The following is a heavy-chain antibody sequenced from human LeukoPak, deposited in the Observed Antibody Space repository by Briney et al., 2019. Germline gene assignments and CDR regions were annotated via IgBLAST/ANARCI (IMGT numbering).Heavy chain of an antibody. CDR1: GGTFSSYA. Sequence: SVKFSCKASGGTFSSYAISWVRQAPGQGLEWMGRIIPIFGIANYAQKFQGRVTITADKSTSTAYMELSSLRSEDTAVYYCATTSDYGGNSGLDYWGQGTLVTVSS. CDR3: ATTSDYGGNSGLDY. CDR2: IIPIFGIA. V-gene: IGHV1-69*04. J-gene: IGHJ4*02. D-gene: IGHD4-23*01.